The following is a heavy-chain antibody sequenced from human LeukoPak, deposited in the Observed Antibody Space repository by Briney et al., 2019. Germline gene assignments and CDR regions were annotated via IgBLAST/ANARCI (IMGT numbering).Heavy chain of an antibody. V-gene: IGHV3-48*01. D-gene: IGHD3-3*01. Sequence: GGSLRLSCDASGFNIYTYTMYWVRQAPGQGLEWVSYISSSSSTIYYADSVKGRFTISRDNAKNSLYLQMNSLRAEDTAVYYCARGGTLRFLEWLSDAFDIWGQGTMVTVSS. CDR2: ISSSSSTI. J-gene: IGHJ3*02. CDR3: ARGGTLRFLEWLSDAFDI. CDR1: GFNIYTYT.